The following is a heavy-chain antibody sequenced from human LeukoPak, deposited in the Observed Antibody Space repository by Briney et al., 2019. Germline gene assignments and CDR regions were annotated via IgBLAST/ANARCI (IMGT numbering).Heavy chain of an antibody. Sequence: SVKVSCKASGGTFSSYAISWVRQAPGQGLEWMGGIIPIFGTANYAQKFQGRVTITADKSTSTAYMELSSLRSEDTAVYYCARDLGSGGYYCVDWGQGTLVTVSS. CDR3: ARDLGSGGYYCVD. CDR2: IIPIFGTA. CDR1: GGTFSSYA. V-gene: IGHV1-69*06. D-gene: IGHD3-22*01. J-gene: IGHJ4*02.